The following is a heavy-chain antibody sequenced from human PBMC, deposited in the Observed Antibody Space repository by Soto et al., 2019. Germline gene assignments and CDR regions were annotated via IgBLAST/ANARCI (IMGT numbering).Heavy chain of an antibody. Sequence: SETLSLTCAVYGGSFSGYYWSWIRQPPGKGLEWIGEINHSGSTNYNPSLKSRVTISVDTSKNQFSLKLSSVTAADTAVYYCARVVRDTAMVSRYYYYMDVWGKGTTVTVSS. CDR3: ARVVRDTAMVSRYYYYMDV. D-gene: IGHD5-18*01. CDR2: INHSGST. V-gene: IGHV4-34*01. CDR1: GGSFSGYY. J-gene: IGHJ6*03.